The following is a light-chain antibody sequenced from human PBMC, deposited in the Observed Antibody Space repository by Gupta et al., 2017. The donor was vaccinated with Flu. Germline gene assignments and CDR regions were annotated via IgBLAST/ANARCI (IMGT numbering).Light chain of an antibody. J-gene: IGLJ3*02. CDR2: KTD. CDR1: AGAVISDYY. V-gene: IGLV7-43*01. Sequence: TVVSQEPSLTGSPGGTVSLTCASSAGAVISDYYPNWFQQKPGQPPRSLIYKTDKKHSWTPARFSGSLLAGKAALTLSGAQPEDDADYFSLIIDGGSWVFGGGTKLTVL. CDR3: LIIDGGSWV.